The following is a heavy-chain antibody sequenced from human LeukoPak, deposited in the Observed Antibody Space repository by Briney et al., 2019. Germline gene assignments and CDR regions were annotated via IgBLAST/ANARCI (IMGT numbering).Heavy chain of an antibody. V-gene: IGHV1-18*01. J-gene: IGHJ4*02. D-gene: IGHD4-17*01. CDR1: GYTLSSYG. Sequence: GASVKVSCKASGYTLSSYGVSWVRQAPGQGLEWVGWIRGSNSDTNYVPRLQGRITVTKDTSTNTAYMELRNLRSDDTAIYYCARDIGYGDHGIDYWGQGTLVTVSS. CDR3: ARDIGYGDHGIDY. CDR2: IRGSNSDT.